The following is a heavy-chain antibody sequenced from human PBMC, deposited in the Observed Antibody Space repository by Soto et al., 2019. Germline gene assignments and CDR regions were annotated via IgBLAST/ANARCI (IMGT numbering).Heavy chain of an antibody. CDR3: ASYAYCGGDCYSPSFDY. CDR1: GGSISSGGYY. CDR2: IYYSGST. J-gene: IGHJ4*02. D-gene: IGHD2-21*02. Sequence: QVQLQESGPGLVKPSQTLSLTCTVSGGSISSGGYYWSWIRQHPGKGLEWIGYIYYSGSTYYNPSLEGRVTISVDTSKNPFSRKLSSVTAADTAVYYCASYAYCGGDCYSPSFDYWGQGTLVTVSS. V-gene: IGHV4-31*03.